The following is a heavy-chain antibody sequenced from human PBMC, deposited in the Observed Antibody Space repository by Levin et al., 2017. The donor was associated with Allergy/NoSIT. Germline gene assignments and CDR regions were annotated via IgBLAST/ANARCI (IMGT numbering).Heavy chain of an antibody. D-gene: IGHD1-7*01. CDR3: AKEFFTGITR. J-gene: IGHJ4*02. V-gene: IGHV3-23*01. CDR1: GFTFRSYA. Sequence: GGSLRLSCAASGFTFRSYAMTWVRQAPGKGLEWVSGISGTGAGTYYADSVKGRFTISRDNSNNTLYLQMNSLRAEDTAVYYCAKEFFTGITRWGQGILVTVSS. CDR2: ISGTGAGT.